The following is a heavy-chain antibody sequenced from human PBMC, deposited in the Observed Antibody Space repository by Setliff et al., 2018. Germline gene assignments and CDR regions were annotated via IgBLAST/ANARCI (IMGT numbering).Heavy chain of an antibody. V-gene: IGHV3-30*01. CDR2: ISYDGSNK. CDR3: ASSGWYRSYYMDV. J-gene: IGHJ6*03. Sequence: GGSLRLSCAASGFTFSSYAMHWVRQAPGKGLEWVAVISYDGSNKYYADSVKGRFTISRDNSKNTLYLQMNSLRAEDTAVYYCASSGWYRSYYMDVWGKGTTVTVSS. CDR1: GFTFSSYA. D-gene: IGHD6-19*01.